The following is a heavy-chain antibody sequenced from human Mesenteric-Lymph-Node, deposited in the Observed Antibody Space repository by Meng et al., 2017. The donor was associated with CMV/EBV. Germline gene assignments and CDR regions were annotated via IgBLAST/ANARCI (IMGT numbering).Heavy chain of an antibody. V-gene: IGHV3-7*04. CDR2: IKQDGSEK. J-gene: IGHJ4*02. Sequence: GESLKISCAASGFTFSSYWMSWVRQAPGKGLEWVANIKQDGSEKYYVDSVKGRFTISRDNAKNSLYLQMNSLRAEDTAVYYCARGCSSTSCYRYWGQGTLVTVSS. D-gene: IGHD2-2*01. CDR1: GFTFSSYW. CDR3: ARGCSSTSCYRY.